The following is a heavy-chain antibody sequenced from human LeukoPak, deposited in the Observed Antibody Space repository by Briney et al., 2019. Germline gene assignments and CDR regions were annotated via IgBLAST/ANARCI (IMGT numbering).Heavy chain of an antibody. V-gene: IGHV3-33*08. J-gene: IGHJ4*02. CDR3: ARDFLYHDSGTGFDY. D-gene: IGHD3-22*01. CDR2: IWYDESNK. Sequence: PGGSLRLSCAASGFTFSSYSMNWVRQAPGKGLEWVAVIWYDESNKNYPDSVKGRFTISRDNSKNTLYLHMNSLRAEDTAVYFCARDFLYHDSGTGFDYWGQGTLVTVSS. CDR1: GFTFSSYS.